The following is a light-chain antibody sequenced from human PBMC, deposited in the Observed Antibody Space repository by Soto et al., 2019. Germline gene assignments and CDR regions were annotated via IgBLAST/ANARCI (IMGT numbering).Light chain of an antibody. CDR1: SSDVGDYNY. CDR2: EVS. J-gene: IGLJ3*02. V-gene: IGLV2-8*01. Sequence: QSALTQPPSASGSPGQSVTISCTGTSSDVGDYNYVSWYQQHPGKAPKLMIYEVSKRPSGVPDRFSGSKSGNTASLTVSGLQAEDAADYCCSSYAGSNNWVFGGGTKLTVL. CDR3: SSYAGSNNWV.